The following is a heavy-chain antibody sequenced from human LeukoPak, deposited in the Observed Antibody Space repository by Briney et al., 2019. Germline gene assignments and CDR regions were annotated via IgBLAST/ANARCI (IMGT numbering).Heavy chain of an antibody. V-gene: IGHV1-18*01. J-gene: IGHJ4*02. CDR1: GYTFSNYD. D-gene: IGHD2-8*01. Sequence: ASVNVSRTASGYTFSNYDITWVRQAPGQGLEWMGWISTYNGNPNYAQKLQGRVTMTTDTSTSTAYMELRSLRSDDTAVYYCARVMGPPDYWGQGTLVTVSS. CDR3: ARVMGPPDY. CDR2: ISTYNGNP.